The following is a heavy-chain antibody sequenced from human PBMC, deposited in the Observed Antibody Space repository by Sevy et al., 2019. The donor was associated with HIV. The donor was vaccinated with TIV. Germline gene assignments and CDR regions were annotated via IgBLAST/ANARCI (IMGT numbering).Heavy chain of an antibody. J-gene: IGHJ4*02. CDR3: ARDLPPSATTVAHFDY. Sequence: GGSLRISCAASGFTFSSYEMNWVRQAPGKGLEWVSYISNSGTTRSYSDSVRGRFTISRDNAGNSLYLQMKSLRAEDTAVYYCARDLPPSATTVAHFDYRGQGTLVTVSS. CDR1: GFTFSSYE. V-gene: IGHV3-48*03. CDR2: ISNSGTTR. D-gene: IGHD4-17*01.